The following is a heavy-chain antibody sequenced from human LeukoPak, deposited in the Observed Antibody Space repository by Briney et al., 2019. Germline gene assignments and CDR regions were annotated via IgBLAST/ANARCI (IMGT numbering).Heavy chain of an antibody. CDR3: ANYDPPGAAFDY. Sequence: PGGSLRLSCVASGFTFSSYTMHWVRQAPGKGLEWVAVISYDGSRKYYADSVRGRFAISRDNSKNTLYLQMNSLRAEDTAVYYCANYDPPGAAFDYWGQGTLVTVSS. D-gene: IGHD3-22*01. V-gene: IGHV3-30*09. CDR2: ISYDGSRK. CDR1: GFTFSSYT. J-gene: IGHJ4*02.